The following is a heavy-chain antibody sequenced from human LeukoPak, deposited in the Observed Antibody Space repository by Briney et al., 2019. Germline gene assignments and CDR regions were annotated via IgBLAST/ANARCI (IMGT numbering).Heavy chain of an antibody. D-gene: IGHD6-19*01. CDR2: ISYDGSNK. Sequence: GGSLRLSCAASGFTFSSYAMHWVRQAPGKGLEWVAVISYDGSNKYYADSVKGRFTISRDNSKNTLYLQMNSLRTEDTAVYYCAKEGRSSGRFSPYYYYYMDVWGKGTTVTVSS. J-gene: IGHJ6*03. CDR1: GFTFSSYA. V-gene: IGHV3-30*04. CDR3: AKEGRSSGRFSPYYYYYMDV.